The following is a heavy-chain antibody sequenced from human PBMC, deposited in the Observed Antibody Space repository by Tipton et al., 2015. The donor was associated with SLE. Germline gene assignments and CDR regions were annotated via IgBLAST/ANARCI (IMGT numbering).Heavy chain of an antibody. D-gene: IGHD6-13*01. CDR3: ASSPLAAAEGIDY. CDR2: IYFSGST. J-gene: IGHJ4*02. Sequence: TLSLTCTVSGGSISSSSYYWGWIRQPPGKGLEWIGCIYFSGSTYYHPSLKSRVPILEDTAKNQFSLKLSSVTAADTAVYYCASSPLAAAEGIDYWGQGTLVTVSS. CDR1: GGSISSSSYY. V-gene: IGHV4-39*07.